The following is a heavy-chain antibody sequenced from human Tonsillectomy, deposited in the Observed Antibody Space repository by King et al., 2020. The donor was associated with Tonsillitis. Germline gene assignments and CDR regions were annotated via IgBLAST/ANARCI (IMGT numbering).Heavy chain of an antibody. V-gene: IGHV1-46*03. CDR2: INPSVGST. D-gene: IGHD1-7*01. CDR1: GYTFTSYY. J-gene: IGHJ4*02. Sequence: VQLVESGAEVKKPGASVKVSCKASGYTFTSYYMHCVRQAPGQGVEWMGIINPSVGSTSYAQKFQGRVTMTRDTSTSTVYMELSSLRSEDTAVYYCARSNWNYKDIVDYWGQGTLVTVSS. CDR3: ARSNWNYKDIVDY.